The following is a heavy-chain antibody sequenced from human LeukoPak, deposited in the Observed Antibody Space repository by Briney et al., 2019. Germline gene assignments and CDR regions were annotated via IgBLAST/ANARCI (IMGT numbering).Heavy chain of an antibody. CDR1: GFTFTNAW. CDR2: ISYDGTTK. CDR3: ARGGSSSGWKYYLDS. Sequence: GGSLRLSCAASGFTFTNAWMSWVRQAPGKGLEWVAVISYDGTTKNYADSVKDRFTISRDSSKDTLYLQMNDVRADDTAVYYCARGGSSSGWKYYLDSWGQGTLVTVSP. D-gene: IGHD6-19*01. J-gene: IGHJ4*02. V-gene: IGHV3-30-3*01.